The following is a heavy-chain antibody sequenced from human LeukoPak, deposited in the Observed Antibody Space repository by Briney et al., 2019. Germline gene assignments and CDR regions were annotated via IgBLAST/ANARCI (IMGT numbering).Heavy chain of an antibody. CDR3: ARKGVSDLYYFDS. J-gene: IGHJ4*02. Sequence: SQTLSLTCTVSGGSISSYYWSWIRQPPGKGLEWMGNNYYSGSTNYNPSLKSRVTISVDTSKNQISLKLRSVTAADTAVYYCARKGVSDLYYFDSWGQGTLVTVSS. V-gene: IGHV4-59*08. CDR2: NYYSGST. CDR1: GGSISSYY. D-gene: IGHD3-16*01.